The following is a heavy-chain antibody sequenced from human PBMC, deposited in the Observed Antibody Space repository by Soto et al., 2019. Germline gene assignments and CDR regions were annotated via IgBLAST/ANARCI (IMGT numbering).Heavy chain of an antibody. CDR2: IFYSGST. Sequence: SETLSLTCTVSGGSIRDNYWSWIRQSPGKGLEWIGYIFYSGSTNYNPSLKSRVTISVDMSKNQFSLKLRSVTAADTVVYYCAKAEYYDSTGLYDFDYWGQGTLVTVSS. V-gene: IGHV4-59*01. CDR3: AKAEYYDSTGLYDFDY. CDR1: GGSIRDNY. J-gene: IGHJ4*02. D-gene: IGHD3-22*01.